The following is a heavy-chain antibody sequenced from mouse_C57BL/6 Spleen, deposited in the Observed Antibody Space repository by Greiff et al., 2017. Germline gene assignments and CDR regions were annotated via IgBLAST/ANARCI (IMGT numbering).Heavy chain of an antibody. D-gene: IGHD2-5*01. CDR2: LNPGSGGT. CDR3: ARSGDSNYVGAIEY. CDR1: GYAFTNYL. J-gene: IGHJ4*01. Sequence: VQLQQSGAELVRPGTSVKVSCKASGYAFTNYLIEWVKQRPGQGLEWIGVLNPGSGGTNDNEKFKGKATLTADKSSSTAYMQLSSLTSEDSAVYFCARSGDSNYVGAIEYWGQGTSVTVSS. V-gene: IGHV1-54*01.